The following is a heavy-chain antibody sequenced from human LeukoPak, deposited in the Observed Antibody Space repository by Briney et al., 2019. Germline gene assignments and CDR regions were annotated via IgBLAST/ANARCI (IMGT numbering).Heavy chain of an antibody. D-gene: IGHD6-19*01. J-gene: IGHJ4*02. V-gene: IGHV3-21*01. CDR1: GFTLSTYN. CDR3: ARDAVAGPLH. CDR2: ISTSSSYI. Sequence: GGSLRLSCAASGFTLSTYNMKWVRQAPRKGLEWVSSISTSSSYIYYADSVKGRFTISRDNARNSLYLQMNSLRAEDTAVYYCARDAVAGPLHWGQGTLVTVSS.